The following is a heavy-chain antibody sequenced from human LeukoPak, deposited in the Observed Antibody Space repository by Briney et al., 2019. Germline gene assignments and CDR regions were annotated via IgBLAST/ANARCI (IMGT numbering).Heavy chain of an antibody. V-gene: IGHV3-48*03. D-gene: IGHD3-16*01. J-gene: IGHJ4*02. CDR3: ARDASFGGRGNDY. Sequence: PGGSLRLSCAASGFTFSSYEMNWVRQAPGKGLEWVSYISSSGTTIYYADSVKGRFTISRDNAKNSLYLQMNSLRAEDTAVYYCARDASFGGRGNDYWGQGTLVTVPS. CDR2: ISSSGTTI. CDR1: GFTFSSYE.